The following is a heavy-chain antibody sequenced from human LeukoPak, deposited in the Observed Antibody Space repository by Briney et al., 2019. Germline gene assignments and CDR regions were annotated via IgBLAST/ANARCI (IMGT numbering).Heavy chain of an antibody. J-gene: IGHJ5*02. V-gene: IGHV3-21*01. CDR1: GFTFSSYS. CDR3: ARVMGYCSSTSCRTYNWFDP. D-gene: IGHD2-2*01. Sequence: PGGSLRLSCAASGFTFSSYSMNWVRQAPGKGLEWVSSISSSSSYIYYADSVKGRFTISRDNAKNSLYLQMNSLRAEDTAVYYCARVMGYCSSTSCRTYNWFDPWGQGTLVTVSS. CDR2: ISSSSSYI.